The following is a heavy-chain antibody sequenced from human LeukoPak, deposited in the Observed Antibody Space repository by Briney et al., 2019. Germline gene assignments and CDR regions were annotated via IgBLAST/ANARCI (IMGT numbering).Heavy chain of an antibody. D-gene: IGHD5-18*01. CDR3: ARSPEVRLWFFDY. J-gene: IGHJ4*02. CDR1: GFTVSSNY. V-gene: IGHV3-53*01. CDR2: IYSGGST. Sequence: GGSLRLSCAASGFTVSSNYMSWVRQAPGKGLEWVSVIYSGGSTYYADSVKGRFTISRDNSKNTLYLQMNSLRAEDTAVYYCARSPEVRLWFFDYWGQGTLVTVSS.